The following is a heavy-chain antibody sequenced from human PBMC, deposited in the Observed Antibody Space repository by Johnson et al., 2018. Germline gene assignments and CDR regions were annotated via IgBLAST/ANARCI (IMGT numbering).Heavy chain of an antibody. V-gene: IGHV3-21*01. CDR1: GFTFSSYS. Sequence: VQLVESGGGLVKPGGSLRLSCAASGFTFSSYSMNWVRQAPGKGLEWVSSISSSSSYIYYADSVKGRFTISRENAKNSLYLQMNSLRAEETAVYYCASLITIFGVVHDAFDIWGQGTMVTVSS. CDR3: ASLITIFGVVHDAFDI. CDR2: ISSSSSYI. D-gene: IGHD3-3*01. J-gene: IGHJ3*02.